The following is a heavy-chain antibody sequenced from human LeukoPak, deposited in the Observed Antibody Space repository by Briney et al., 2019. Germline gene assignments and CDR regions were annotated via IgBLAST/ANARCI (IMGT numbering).Heavy chain of an antibody. D-gene: IGHD3-16*01. CDR1: GFTFGTSA. Sequence: GALRLSRADSGFTFGTSAMSWVRQTPEKGLEWVSTITSGDGSPYYADSVKGRFTISRDNSNNMLYLQMNSLRAEDTAVYYCTKRGAYYVDYWGRGIPVTVSS. CDR3: TKRGAYYVDY. J-gene: IGHJ4*02. CDR2: ITSGDGSP. V-gene: IGHV3-23*01.